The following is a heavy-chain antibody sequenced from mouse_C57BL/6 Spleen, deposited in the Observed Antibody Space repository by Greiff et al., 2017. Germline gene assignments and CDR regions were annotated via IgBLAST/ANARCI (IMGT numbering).Heavy chain of an antibody. J-gene: IGHJ3*01. V-gene: IGHV1-39*01. CDR1: GYSFTDYN. Sequence: QLQESGPELVKPGASVKISCKASGYSFTDYNMNWVKQSHGKSLEWIGVINPNYGTTSYNQKFKGKATLTVDQSSSTAYMQLNSLTSEDSAVYYCATYYGYDVVPGFAYWGQGTLVTVSA. CDR3: ATYYGYDVVPGFAY. D-gene: IGHD2-9*01. CDR2: INPNYGTT.